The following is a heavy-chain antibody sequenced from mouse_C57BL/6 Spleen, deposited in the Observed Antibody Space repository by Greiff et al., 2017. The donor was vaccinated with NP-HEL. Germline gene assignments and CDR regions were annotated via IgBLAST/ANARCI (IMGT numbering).Heavy chain of an antibody. CDR3: ARSTTVVATSRYFDV. CDR1: GFTFSSYA. CDR2: ISDGGSYT. Sequence: EVQRVESGGGLVKPGGSLKLSCAASGFTFSSYAMSWVRQTPEKRLEWVATISDGGSYTYYPDNVKGRFTISRDNAKNNLYLQMSHLKSEDTAMYYCARSTTVVATSRYFDVWGTGTTVTVSS. D-gene: IGHD1-1*01. J-gene: IGHJ1*03. V-gene: IGHV5-4*01.